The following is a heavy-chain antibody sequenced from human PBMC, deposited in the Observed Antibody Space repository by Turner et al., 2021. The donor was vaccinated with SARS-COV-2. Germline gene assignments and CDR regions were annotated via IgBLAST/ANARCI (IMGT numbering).Heavy chain of an antibody. CDR1: GASISSSSYY. D-gene: IGHD5-12*01. J-gene: IGHJ4*02. Sequence: QLQLQKSGPGLVKPSETLSLTCTVSGASISSSSYYWGWIRQPPGKGLEWIGSIYYSGSTYYNPSLKSRVTISVDTSKNQFSLKLSSVTAADTAVYYCATTPWLRGHFDYWGPGTLVTVSS. V-gene: IGHV4-39*01. CDR3: ATTPWLRGHFDY. CDR2: IYYSGST.